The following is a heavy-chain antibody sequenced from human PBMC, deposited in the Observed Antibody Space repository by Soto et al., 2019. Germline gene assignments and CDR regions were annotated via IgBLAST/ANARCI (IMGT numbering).Heavy chain of an antibody. Sequence: SETLSLTCTVSGGSISSYYWSLIRQPAGKGLEWIGRIYTSGSTNYNPSLKSRVTMSVDTSKNQFSLKLCSVTAADTAVYYCARACSSNSCYDVFEYWGKGTLVTVSS. D-gene: IGHD2-2*01. CDR3: ARACSSNSCYDVFEY. V-gene: IGHV4-4*07. CDR2: IYTSGST. J-gene: IGHJ4*02. CDR1: GGSISSYY.